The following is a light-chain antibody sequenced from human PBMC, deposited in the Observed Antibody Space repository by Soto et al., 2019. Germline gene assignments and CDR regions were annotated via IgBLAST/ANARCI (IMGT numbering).Light chain of an antibody. Sequence: IQLTQSPSSLSASVGDRVTVTCRASQDIRNYLAWYQQKPGKAPKLLICDASTLYSGVPSRFSGSGSGTDFTLTISGLQPGDFATYYCQQYSSRSTFGQGTKVDIK. J-gene: IGKJ1*01. CDR3: QQYSSRST. CDR2: DAS. V-gene: IGKV1-9*01. CDR1: QDIRNY.